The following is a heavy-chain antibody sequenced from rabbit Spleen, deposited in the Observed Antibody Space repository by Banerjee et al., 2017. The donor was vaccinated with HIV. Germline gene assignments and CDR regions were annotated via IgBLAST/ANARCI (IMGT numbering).Heavy chain of an antibody. V-gene: IGHV1S40*01. CDR3: ARETSSGWGVVSFYFNL. D-gene: IGHD4-1*01. Sequence: QSLEESGGGLVKPGASLTLTCKASGFSFNSGYDMCWVRQAPGKGLEWIACIYAGNSGDTYYASWAKGRFTISKTSSTTVTLQMTSLTAADTATYFCARETSSGWGVVSFYFNLWGPGTLVTVS. J-gene: IGHJ4*01. CDR1: GFSFNSGYD. CDR2: IYAGNSGDT.